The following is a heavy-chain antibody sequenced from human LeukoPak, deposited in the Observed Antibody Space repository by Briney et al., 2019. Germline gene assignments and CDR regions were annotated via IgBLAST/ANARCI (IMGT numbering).Heavy chain of an antibody. CDR2: ISWDGGST. CDR1: GFTFDDYA. CDR3: AKDSQSVQKLRLGELSYYYYYYYMDV. V-gene: IGHV3-43D*03. Sequence: LAGGSLRLSCAASGFTFDDYAMHWVRQAPGKGLEWVSLISWDGGSTYYADSVKGRFTISRDNSKNSLYLQMNSLRAEDTALYYCAKDSQSVQKLRLGELSYYYYYYYMDVWGKGTTVTVSS. J-gene: IGHJ6*03. D-gene: IGHD3-16*02.